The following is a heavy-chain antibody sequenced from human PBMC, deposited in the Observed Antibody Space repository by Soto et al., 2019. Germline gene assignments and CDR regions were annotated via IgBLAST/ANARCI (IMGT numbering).Heavy chain of an antibody. CDR1: GFSLSSTRVA. V-gene: IGHV2-5*02. CDR2: IYWDDDK. D-gene: IGHD6-19*01. J-gene: IGHJ4*02. CDR3: AHSVVAGLGYYFDY. Sequence: QITLKESGPTLVKPTQTITLTCTFSGFSLSSTRVAVGWIRQPPGKALEWLALIYWDDDKRYSPFLKSRLTITNDTSKNQVVLTMTNMDPVDTATYYCAHSVVAGLGYYFDYWGQATLVTVSS.